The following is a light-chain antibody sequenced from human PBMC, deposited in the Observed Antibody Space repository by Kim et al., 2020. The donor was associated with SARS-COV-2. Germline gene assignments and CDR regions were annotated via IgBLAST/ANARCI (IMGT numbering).Light chain of an antibody. V-gene: IGLV7-43*01. J-gene: IGLJ3*02. CDR2: STD. Sequence: PGGTVTLTCASNTGAVTSGSLANWFQQKPGQAPRTLIYSTDNKHSWTPARFSGSVLGGKAALTLSGVQPEDEAEYFCLLHYGVYWMFGGGTQLTVL. CDR1: TGAVTSGSL. CDR3: LLHYGVYWM.